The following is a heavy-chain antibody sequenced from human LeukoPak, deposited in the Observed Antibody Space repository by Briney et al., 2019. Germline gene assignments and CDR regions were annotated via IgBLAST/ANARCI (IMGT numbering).Heavy chain of an antibody. CDR3: AKGRTGTKASDI. CDR2: IWYDGSNK. CDR1: GFTFSSYG. D-gene: IGHD1/OR15-1a*01. Sequence: GGSLRLSCAASGFTFSSYGMHWVRQAPGKGLEWVAVIWYDGSNKYYADSVKGRFTISRDNSKNTLHLQMNSLTAEDTAVYYCAKGRTGTKASDIWGQGTMVTVSS. V-gene: IGHV3-33*06. J-gene: IGHJ3*02.